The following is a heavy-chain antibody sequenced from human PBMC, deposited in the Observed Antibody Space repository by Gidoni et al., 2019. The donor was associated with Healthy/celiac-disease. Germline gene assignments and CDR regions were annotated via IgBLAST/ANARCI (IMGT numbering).Heavy chain of an antibody. CDR2: INPNSGST. CDR3: ARGSGSNVGDY. Sequence: QVQLVQSGAEVKKPGASVTVSCKASGYTFTGYYMHWVLQAPGQGLEWLGWINPNSGSTNYAKKFQGRVTMTRDTSISTAYMELSRLRSDDTAVYYCARGSGSNVGDYWGQGTLVTVSS. V-gene: IGHV1-2*02. D-gene: IGHD6-19*01. CDR1: GYTFTGYY. J-gene: IGHJ4*02.